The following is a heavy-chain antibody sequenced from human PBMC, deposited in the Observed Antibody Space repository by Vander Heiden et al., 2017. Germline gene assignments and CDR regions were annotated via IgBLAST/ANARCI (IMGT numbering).Heavy chain of an antibody. V-gene: IGHV3-74*01. Sequence: EVQLVESGGGLVQPGGSLRLSCAASGFTFRSYWMHWVRQAPGKGLVWVSRINSDGGSTSYADSVKGRFTISRDNAKNTLYLQMNSLRAEDTAVYYCARDYSSSWYGGGQEWGQGTLVTVSS. CDR1: GFTFRSYW. CDR3: ARDYSSSWYGGGQE. J-gene: IGHJ4*02. CDR2: INSDGGST. D-gene: IGHD6-13*01.